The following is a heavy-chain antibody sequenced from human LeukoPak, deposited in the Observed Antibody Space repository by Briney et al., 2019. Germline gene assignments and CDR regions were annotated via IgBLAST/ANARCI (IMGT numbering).Heavy chain of an antibody. CDR2: INHSGST. J-gene: IGHJ6*02. V-gene: IGHV4-34*01. Sequence: SETLSLTCAVYGGSFSGYYWSWIRQPPGKGLEWIGEINHSGSTNYNPSLKSRVTISVDTSENQFSLKLSSVTAADTAVYYCARESITMVRGTRMDVWGQGTTVTVSS. D-gene: IGHD3-10*01. CDR3: ARESITMVRGTRMDV. CDR1: GGSFSGYY.